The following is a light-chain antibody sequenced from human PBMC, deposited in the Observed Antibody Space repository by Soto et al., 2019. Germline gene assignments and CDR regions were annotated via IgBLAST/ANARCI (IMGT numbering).Light chain of an antibody. CDR1: QTIYSN. Sequence: IVMTQSPATLYVSPGERAPLSCRAGQTIYSNVAWYQQRPGQAPRLLIYRASTRATGVPARFSGSGSGTEVTLTISGLQAEDFALYYCQQYQNLLTVGQGTKVDIK. V-gene: IGKV3-15*01. CDR3: QQYQNLLT. J-gene: IGKJ1*01. CDR2: RAS.